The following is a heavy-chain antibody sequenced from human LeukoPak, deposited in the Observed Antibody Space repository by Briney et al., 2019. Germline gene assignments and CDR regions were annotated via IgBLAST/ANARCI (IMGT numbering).Heavy chain of an antibody. V-gene: IGHV3-30-3*01. J-gene: IGHJ4*02. CDR3: ARGYGSGGIVNY. CDR1: GFTFSSYA. CDR2: ISYDGSNK. Sequence: GGSLRLSCAASGFTFSSYAMHWVRQAPGKGLEWVAVISYDGSNKYYADSVKGRFTISRDNAKNSLYLQMNSLRAEDTAVYYCARGYGSGGIVNYWGQGTLVTVSS. D-gene: IGHD3-10*01.